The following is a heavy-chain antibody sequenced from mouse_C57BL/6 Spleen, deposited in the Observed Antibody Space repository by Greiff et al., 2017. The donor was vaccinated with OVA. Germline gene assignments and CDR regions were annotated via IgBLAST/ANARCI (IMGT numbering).Heavy chain of an antibody. CDR1: GYTFTSYW. J-gene: IGHJ2*01. V-gene: IGHV1-5*01. Sequence: EVQLQQSGTVLARPGASVKMSCKTSGYTFTSYWMHWVKQRPGQGLEWIGAIYPGNSDTSYNQKFKGKAKLTAVTSASTAYIELSSLTNEDSAVYYCTRAFYQVYFDYWGQGTTLTVSS. D-gene: IGHD2-1*01. CDR2: IYPGNSDT. CDR3: TRAFYQVYFDY.